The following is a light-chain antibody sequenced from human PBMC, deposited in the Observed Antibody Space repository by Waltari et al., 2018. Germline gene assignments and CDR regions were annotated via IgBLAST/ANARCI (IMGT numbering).Light chain of an antibody. CDR1: ESISSW. CDR2: KAA. Sequence: DIQMTQSPSTLSASVGDRVIITCRASESISSWLAWYQQKPGKAPKLLIYKAASLESGVPSRFSGSGSGTEFTLTINSLQPDDFATYYCQQYNTYPGTFGQGTKLEIK. CDR3: QQYNTYPGT. J-gene: IGKJ2*01. V-gene: IGKV1-5*03.